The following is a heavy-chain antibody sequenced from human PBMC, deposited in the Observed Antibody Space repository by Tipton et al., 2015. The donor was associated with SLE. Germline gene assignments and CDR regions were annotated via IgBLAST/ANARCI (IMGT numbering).Heavy chain of an antibody. D-gene: IGHD5-24*01. V-gene: IGHV1-2*02. J-gene: IGHJ4*02. CDR1: GYTFTGYY. Sequence: QSGAEVKKPGASVKVSCKASGYTFTGYYMHWVRQAPGQGLEWMGWINPNSGGTNYAQKFQGRVTMTRNTSISTAYMDLNRLTSDDTAVYYCARDRVGGGFTMYYFDYWGQGTLVTVSS. CDR2: INPNSGGT. CDR3: ARDRVGGGFTMYYFDY.